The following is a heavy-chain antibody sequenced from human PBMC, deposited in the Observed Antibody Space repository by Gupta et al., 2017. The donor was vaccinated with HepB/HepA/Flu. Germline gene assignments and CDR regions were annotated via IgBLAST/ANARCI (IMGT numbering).Heavy chain of an antibody. CDR3: AKGITMVRGIIYYGMDV. CDR2: IIGSGGST. J-gene: IGHJ6*02. V-gene: IGHV3-23*01. CDR1: GFTFNSYV. Sequence: EVQLLESGGGLVQPGESLRLSCSAYGFTFNSYVMTWVRLAPGKGLEWVSGIIGSGGSTYYADSVKGRFTISRDNSKDTLYLQMNSLRAEDTAVYYCAKGITMVRGIIYYGMDVWGQGTTVTVSS. D-gene: IGHD3-10*01.